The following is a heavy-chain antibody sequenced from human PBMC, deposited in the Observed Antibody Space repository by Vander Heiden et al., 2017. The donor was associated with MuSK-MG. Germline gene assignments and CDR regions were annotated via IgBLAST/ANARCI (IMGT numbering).Heavy chain of an antibody. Sequence: QVQLVQSGAEVKKPGASVTVSCKPSGYTFTSYYMHWLRQAPGQGLEWMGIINPSGGSTSYAQKFQGRVTMTRDTSTSTVYMELSSLRSEDTAVYYCARGLGYCSSTSCYEASYYYYGMDVWGQGTTVTVSS. D-gene: IGHD2-2*01. CDR2: INPSGGST. CDR1: GYTFTSYY. J-gene: IGHJ6*02. V-gene: IGHV1-46*01. CDR3: ARGLGYCSSTSCYEASYYYYGMDV.